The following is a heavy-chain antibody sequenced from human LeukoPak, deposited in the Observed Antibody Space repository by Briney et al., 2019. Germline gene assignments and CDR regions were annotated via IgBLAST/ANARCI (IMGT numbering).Heavy chain of an antibody. D-gene: IGHD6-19*01. Sequence: ASVKVSCKASGYTFTSYGISWVRQAPGQGLEWMGWISAYNGNTNYAQKFQGRVTITRDTSASTAYMELSSLRSEDTAVYYCARAGLYTQKIAVAGHFDYWGQGTLVTVSS. CDR3: ARAGLYTQKIAVAGHFDY. V-gene: IGHV1-18*01. CDR2: ISAYNGNT. CDR1: GYTFTSYG. J-gene: IGHJ4*02.